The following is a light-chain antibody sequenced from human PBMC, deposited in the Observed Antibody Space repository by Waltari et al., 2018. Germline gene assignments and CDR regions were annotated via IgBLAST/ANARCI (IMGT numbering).Light chain of an antibody. J-gene: IGLJ2*01. CDR2: DVT. CDR1: SSDVGGYNC. V-gene: IGLV2-11*01. CDR3: CSYAGP. Sequence: QSALTQPRSVSGSPGQSVAISCTGTSSDVGGYNCVPWYQPHPGKPPQLMIYDVTKRPSGVPDRVSGAKSGNTASLTISGLQADDEADYYCCSYAGPFGGGTKLTVL.